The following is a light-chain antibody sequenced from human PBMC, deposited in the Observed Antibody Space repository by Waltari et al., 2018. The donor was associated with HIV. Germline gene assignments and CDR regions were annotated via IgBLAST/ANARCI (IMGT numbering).Light chain of an antibody. CDR2: DAS. CDR1: QDITNY. CDR3: QQYQSPLG. J-gene: IGKJ4*01. Sequence: DIQMTQSPSSLSASVGARITITCQASQDITNYLNWYQQKPGKAPKLLSYDASNLETGVPSRFSGSGSGTDFTFTISSLQPEDIATYYCQQYQSPLGFGGGTKVEIK. V-gene: IGKV1-33*01.